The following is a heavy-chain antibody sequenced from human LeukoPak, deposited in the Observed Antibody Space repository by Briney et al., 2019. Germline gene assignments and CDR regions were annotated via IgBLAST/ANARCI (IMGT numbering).Heavy chain of an antibody. CDR1: GFSFSSYE. Sequence: GGSLRLSCAASGFSFSSYEMNWVRQAPGKGLEWVAYISSSGTTTYYADSVKGRFTISRDNSKNTLYLQMDSLRAEDTALYYCARGHDSGGNSARRAFDIWGQGTMVTVSS. V-gene: IGHV3-48*03. J-gene: IGHJ3*02. CDR2: ISSSGTTT. D-gene: IGHD4-23*01. CDR3: ARGHDSGGNSARRAFDI.